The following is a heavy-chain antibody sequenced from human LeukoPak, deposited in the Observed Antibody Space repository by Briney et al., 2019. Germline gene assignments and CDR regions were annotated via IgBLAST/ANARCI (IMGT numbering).Heavy chain of an antibody. CDR1: GDSISSSSYY. J-gene: IGHJ4*02. D-gene: IGHD3-22*01. CDR2: INHSGST. CDR3: ARGFLLAYYDSSGYYFDY. V-gene: IGHV4-39*07. Sequence: SETLSLTCSVSGDSISSSSYYWGWIRQPPGKGLEWIGEINHSGSTNYNPSLKSRVTISVDTSKNQFSLKLSSVTAADTAVYYCARGFLLAYYDSSGYYFDYWGQGTLVTVSS.